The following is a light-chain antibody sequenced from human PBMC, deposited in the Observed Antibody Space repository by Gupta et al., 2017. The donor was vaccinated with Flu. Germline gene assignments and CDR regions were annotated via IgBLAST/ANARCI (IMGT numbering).Light chain of an antibody. CDR1: SSNIGSNT. CDR2: GDN. J-gene: IGLJ1*01. CDR3: GARDDSLNGYV. Sequence: QSVLTQPPSASGTPGQMVPLPCSGSSSNIGSNTVNWYQQFSASAPKLLIYGDNQRPSGVPDRFSGSKSGTSASMAISGLQSEDEADYYCGARDDSLNGYVFGTGTKVTVL. V-gene: IGLV1-44*01.